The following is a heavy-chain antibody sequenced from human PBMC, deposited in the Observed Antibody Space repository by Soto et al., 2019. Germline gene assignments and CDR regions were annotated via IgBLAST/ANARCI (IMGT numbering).Heavy chain of an antibody. CDR3: AREGDLGRWLQPLDF. J-gene: IGHJ4*02. V-gene: IGHV4-59*01. D-gene: IGHD5-12*01. CDR1: GGSISSYY. Sequence: ETLSLTCTVSGGSISSYYWSWIRQPPGKGLEWIGYIYYSGSTNYNPSLKSRVSMSVDTSKNQFSLRLISVTAADTAKYFCAREGDLGRWLQPLDFWGQGTLVTVSS. CDR2: IYYSGST.